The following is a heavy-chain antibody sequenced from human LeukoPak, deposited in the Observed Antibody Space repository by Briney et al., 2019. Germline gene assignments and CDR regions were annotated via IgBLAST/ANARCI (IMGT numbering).Heavy chain of an antibody. D-gene: IGHD7-27*01. J-gene: IGHJ3*02. CDR2: IYYSGST. CDR3: GGGQHWGAFDI. CDR1: GGSISSGGYY. V-gene: IGHV4-31*03. Sequence: PSETLSLTCTVSGGSISSGGYYWNWIRQHPGKGLEWIGYIYYSGSTYYNPSLKSRVTISVDTSKNQFSLKLSSVTAADTAVYYCGGGQHWGAFDIWGQGTMVTVSS.